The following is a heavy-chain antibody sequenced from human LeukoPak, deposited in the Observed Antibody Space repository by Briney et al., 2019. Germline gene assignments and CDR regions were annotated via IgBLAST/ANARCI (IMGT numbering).Heavy chain of an antibody. CDR1: GGTFSSYA. CDR2: IIPIFGTA. V-gene: IGHV1-69*05. J-gene: IGHJ6*03. Sequence: ASVKVSCKASGGTFSSYAISWVRQAPGQGLEWMGGIIPIFGTANYAQKFQGRVTITTDESTSTAYMELSSLRSEDTAVYYCARGLRDYYYHMDVWGKGTTVTVSS. CDR3: ARGLRDYYYHMDV.